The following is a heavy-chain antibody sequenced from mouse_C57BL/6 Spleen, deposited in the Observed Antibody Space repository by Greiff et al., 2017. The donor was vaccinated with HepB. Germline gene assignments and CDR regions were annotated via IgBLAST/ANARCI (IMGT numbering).Heavy chain of an antibody. J-gene: IGHJ2*01. D-gene: IGHD1-2*01. Sequence: DVQLQESGPGLVKPSQSLSLTCTVTGYSITSGYGWNWIRQLPGNKREWMGYISYSGSTNSNPSLKSRISITRDTSKNQFFLQLNSVTTEDTATYYCARTARIKYWCQGTTLTVSS. V-gene: IGHV3-2*02. CDR3: ARTARIKY. CDR2: ISYSGST. CDR1: GYSITSGYG.